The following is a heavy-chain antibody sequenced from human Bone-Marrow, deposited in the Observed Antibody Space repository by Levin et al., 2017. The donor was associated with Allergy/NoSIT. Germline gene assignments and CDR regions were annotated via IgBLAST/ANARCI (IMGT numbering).Heavy chain of an antibody. CDR3: ARVEVSSPDNY. V-gene: IGHV4-34*01. Sequence: SQTLSLTCAVYGGSFSGYNWSWIRQPPGKGLEWIGEINHSGSTNYSPSLKSRVTISVDTSKNQFSLKLSSVTAADTAVYYCARVEVSSPDNYWGRGTLVTVSS. D-gene: IGHD3-3*01. CDR2: INHSGST. J-gene: IGHJ4*02. CDR1: GGSFSGYN.